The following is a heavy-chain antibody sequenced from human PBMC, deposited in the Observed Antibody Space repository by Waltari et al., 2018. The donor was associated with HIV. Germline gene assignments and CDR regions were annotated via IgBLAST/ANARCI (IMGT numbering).Heavy chain of an antibody. CDR3: AKVGLSGRGLLRRPFYFDY. J-gene: IGHJ4*02. CDR1: GFTFSSYA. D-gene: IGHD3-10*01. V-gene: IGHV3-23*01. Sequence: LLESGGNLVQPGGSLTLSCAASGFTFSSYAMAWVRQPPGKGLGWFSAIGGIGGVSQFADSVKGRFTISRDESTVYLSLNRVTAEDTAVYYCAKVGLSGRGLLRRPFYFDYWGQGILVTVSS. CDR2: IGGIGGVS.